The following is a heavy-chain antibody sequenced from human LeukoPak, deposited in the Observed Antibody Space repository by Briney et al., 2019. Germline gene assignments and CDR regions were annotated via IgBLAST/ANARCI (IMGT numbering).Heavy chain of an antibody. D-gene: IGHD3-9*01. Sequence: PGGSLRLSCAASGFTFDDYAMHWVRQAPGKGLEWVSGISWNSGSIGYADSVKGRFTISRDNAKNSLYLQMNSLRAEDTALYYCARPYYRLRYFDWLLFWGQGTLVTVSS. V-gene: IGHV3-9*01. CDR2: ISWNSGSI. CDR3: ARPYYRLRYFDWLLF. J-gene: IGHJ4*02. CDR1: GFTFDDYA.